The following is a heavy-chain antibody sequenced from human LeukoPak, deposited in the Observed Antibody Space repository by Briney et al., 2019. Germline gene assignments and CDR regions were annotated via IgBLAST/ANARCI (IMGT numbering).Heavy chain of an antibody. D-gene: IGHD3-9*01. Sequence: GGSLRLSCAASGFIFSNYAMSWARQAPGKGLEWVSAIVGSGTNTYYADSVKGRFTISRDNPRNTLYLQMNSLRAEDTAVYYCAKWGDYDVLTGYYDPDNWGQGTLVTVSS. V-gene: IGHV3-23*01. CDR3: AKWGDYDVLTGYYDPDN. CDR2: IVGSGTNT. J-gene: IGHJ4*02. CDR1: GFIFSNYA.